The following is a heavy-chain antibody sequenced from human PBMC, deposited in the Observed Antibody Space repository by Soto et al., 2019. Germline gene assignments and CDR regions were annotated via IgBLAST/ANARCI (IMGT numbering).Heavy chain of an antibody. V-gene: IGHV3-33*01. CDR2: IWYDGSNK. D-gene: IGHD3-9*01. J-gene: IGHJ5*02. CDR1: GFTFSSYG. Sequence: PGGSLRLSCAASGFTFSSYGMHWVRQAPGKGLEWVAVIWYDGSNKYYADSVKGRFTISRDNSKNTLYLQMNSLRAEDTAVYYCARDFFPNYDILTGYYKWPWFDPWGQGTLVTVSS. CDR3: ARDFFPNYDILTGYYKWPWFDP.